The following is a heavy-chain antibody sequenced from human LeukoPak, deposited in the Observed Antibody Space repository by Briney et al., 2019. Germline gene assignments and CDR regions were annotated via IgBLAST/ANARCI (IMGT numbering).Heavy chain of an antibody. D-gene: IGHD3-22*01. Sequence: SETLSLTCAVYGGSFSGYYWSWIRQPPGKGLEWIGEINHSGSTNYNPSLKSRVTISVDTSKNQSSLKLSSVTAADTAVYYCARDWTYDSSGYSSFDYWGQGTLVTVSS. V-gene: IGHV4-34*01. CDR1: GGSFSGYY. J-gene: IGHJ4*02. CDR3: ARDWTYDSSGYSSFDY. CDR2: INHSGST.